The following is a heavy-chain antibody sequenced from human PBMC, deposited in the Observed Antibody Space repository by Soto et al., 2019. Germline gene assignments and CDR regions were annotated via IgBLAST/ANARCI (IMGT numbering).Heavy chain of an antibody. V-gene: IGHV3-23*01. CDR3: TKSSVHCSGGSCFDF. J-gene: IGHJ5*01. CDR2: ISGSGATT. CDR1: GFTFSSYA. Sequence: PGWSLRLSCAASGFTFSSYAMSWVRQAPGKRLEWLSLISGSGATTYYADSVKGRFIVSRDKSKNTVYLQMNSLRADDTALYYCTKSSVHCSGGSCFDFWGQGTLVTVSS. D-gene: IGHD2-15*01.